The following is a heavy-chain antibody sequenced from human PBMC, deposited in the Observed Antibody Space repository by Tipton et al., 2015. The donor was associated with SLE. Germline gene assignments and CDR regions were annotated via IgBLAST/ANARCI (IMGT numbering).Heavy chain of an antibody. V-gene: IGHV3-11*04. Sequence: SGFTFSDYYMTWIRQAPGRGLEWVSYITNSGSTIYYADSVQGRFTISRDNAKNTLYLQMNSLRAEDTAVYYCGRGVYSESSVGMDVWGQGTTVTVSS. J-gene: IGHJ6*02. CDR3: GRGVYSESSVGMDV. CDR1: GFTFSDYY. CDR2: ITNSGSTI. D-gene: IGHD3-22*01.